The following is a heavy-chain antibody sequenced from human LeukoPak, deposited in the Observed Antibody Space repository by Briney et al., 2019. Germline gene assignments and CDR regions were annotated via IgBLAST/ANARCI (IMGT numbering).Heavy chain of an antibody. CDR2: INHSGST. J-gene: IGHJ4*02. Sequence: SETLSLTCAVYGGSISGYYWTWIRQPPGRGLEWIGEINHSGSTNYNTSLRSRVTISVDTSKNQFSLKLRSVTAADTAVYYCARHEDCGGDCYRGYCDHWGQGTLVTVSS. CDR1: GGSISGYY. CDR3: ARHEDCGGDCYRGYCDH. D-gene: IGHD2-21*01. V-gene: IGHV4-34*01.